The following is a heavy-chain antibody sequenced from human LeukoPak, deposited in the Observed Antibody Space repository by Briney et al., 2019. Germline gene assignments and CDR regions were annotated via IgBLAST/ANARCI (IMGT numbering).Heavy chain of an antibody. D-gene: IGHD1-26*01. J-gene: IGHJ4*02. V-gene: IGHV3-33*01. Sequence: GGSLRLSCAASGFTFSSYGIHWVRQAPGKGLEWVAVVWYDGINKYYADSVKGRFTISRDNAKNSLYLQMNSLRADDTAVYYCGREVPGGATILDYWGQGTLVTVSS. CDR2: VWYDGINK. CDR1: GFTFSSYG. CDR3: GREVPGGATILDY.